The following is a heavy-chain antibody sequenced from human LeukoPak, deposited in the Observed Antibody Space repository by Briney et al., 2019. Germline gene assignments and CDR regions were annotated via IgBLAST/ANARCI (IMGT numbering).Heavy chain of an antibody. D-gene: IGHD5-18*01. V-gene: IGHV1-8*01. Sequence: ASVKVSCKASGYTFTTYDINWVRQATGQGLEWMGWMNPNSGNTGYTQKFQGRVTMTTDTSTSTAYMELRSLRSDDTAVYYCAREDSYGYVYFDYWGQGTLVTVSS. CDR2: MNPNSGNT. CDR1: GYTFTTYD. CDR3: AREDSYGYVYFDY. J-gene: IGHJ4*02.